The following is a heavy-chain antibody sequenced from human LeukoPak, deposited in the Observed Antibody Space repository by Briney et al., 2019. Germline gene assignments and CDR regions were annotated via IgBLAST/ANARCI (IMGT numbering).Heavy chain of an antibody. CDR3: AASDLDYDFWSGSQWGGWFDP. D-gene: IGHD3-3*01. CDR2: IYYSGST. CDR1: GGSISSSSYY. V-gene: IGHV4-39*01. Sequence: SETLSLTCTVSGGSISSSSYYWGWIRQPPGKGLEWIGSIYYSGSTYYNPSLKSRVTISVDTSKNQFSLKLSSVTAADTALYYCAASDLDYDFWSGSQWGGWFDPWGQGTVVTVSS. J-gene: IGHJ5*02.